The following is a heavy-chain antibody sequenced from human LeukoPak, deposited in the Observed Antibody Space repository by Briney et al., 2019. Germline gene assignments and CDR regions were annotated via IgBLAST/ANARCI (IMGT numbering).Heavy chain of an antibody. CDR2: IIPIFGTA. J-gene: IGHJ5*02. V-gene: IGHV1-69*13. CDR1: GGTFSSYA. D-gene: IGHD1-20*01. Sequence: SVKVSCKASGGTFSSYAISRVRQAPGQGLEWMGGIIPIFGTANYAQKFQGRVTITADESTSTAYMELSSLRSEDTAVYYCAREVNWSHPWFDPWGQGTLVTVSS. CDR3: AREVNWSHPWFDP.